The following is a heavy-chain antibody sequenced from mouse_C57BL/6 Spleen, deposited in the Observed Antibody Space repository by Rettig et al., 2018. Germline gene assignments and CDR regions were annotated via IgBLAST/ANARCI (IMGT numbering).Heavy chain of an antibody. V-gene: IGHV5-4*01. D-gene: IGHD1-1*01. CDR3: ARCYGSRYFDV. Sequence: LEWVATISDGGSYTYYPDNVKGRFTISRDNAKNNLYLQMSHLKSEDTAMYYCARCYGSRYFDVWGTGTTVTVSS. CDR2: ISDGGSYT. J-gene: IGHJ1*03.